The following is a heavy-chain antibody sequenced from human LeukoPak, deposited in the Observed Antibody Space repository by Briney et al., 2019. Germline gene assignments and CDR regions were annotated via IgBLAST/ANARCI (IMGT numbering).Heavy chain of an antibody. CDR2: IRYDGSNK. Sequence: PGGSLRLSCAASGFTFSSYGMHWVRQAPGKGLEWVAFIRYDGSNKYYAASVKGRFTISRDNSKNTLYLQMNSLRAEDTAVYYCAKDGGGSYYSYYYYMDVWGKGTTVTVSS. V-gene: IGHV3-30*02. J-gene: IGHJ6*03. CDR1: GFTFSSYG. CDR3: AKDGGGSYYSYYYYMDV. D-gene: IGHD1-26*01.